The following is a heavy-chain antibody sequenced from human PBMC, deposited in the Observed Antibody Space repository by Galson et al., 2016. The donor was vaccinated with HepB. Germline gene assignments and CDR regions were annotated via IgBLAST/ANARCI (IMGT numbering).Heavy chain of an antibody. D-gene: IGHD7-27*01. V-gene: IGHV6-1*01. CDR2: TFYRSNWQN. CDR3: ARSYLLGRGFGW. Sequence: CAISGDSVSSNSAGWNWIRQSPSRGLEWLGRTFYRSNWQNHYAESVKSRITINPVTSKNQFSLQLSSVTPEDTAVYYCARSYLLGRGFGWWGQGTLVTVSA. CDR1: GDSVSSNSAG. J-gene: IGHJ4*02.